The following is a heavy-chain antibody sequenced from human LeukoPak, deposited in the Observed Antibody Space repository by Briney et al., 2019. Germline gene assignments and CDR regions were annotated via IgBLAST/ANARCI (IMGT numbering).Heavy chain of an antibody. Sequence: ASVKVSCKASGYTFTGYYMHWVRQAPGQGLEWMGWINPNSGGTNYAQKFQGRVTMSVDTSKNQFSLKLSSVTAADTAVYYCARDRSLWEPYAFDIWGQGTMVTVSS. CDR2: INPNSGGT. J-gene: IGHJ3*02. CDR1: GYTFTGYY. V-gene: IGHV1-2*02. D-gene: IGHD1-26*01. CDR3: ARDRSLWEPYAFDI.